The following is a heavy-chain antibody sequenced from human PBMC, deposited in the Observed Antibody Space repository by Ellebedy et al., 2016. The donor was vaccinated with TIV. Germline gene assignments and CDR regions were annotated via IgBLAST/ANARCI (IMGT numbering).Heavy chain of an antibody. CDR1: GFTFSSYV. Sequence: GESLKISCAASGFTFSSYVMHLVRQAPGKGLEWVAVISYDGSNKYYADSVKGRFTISRDNSKNTLYLQMNSLRAEDTAVYYCLHASSGYYGAGSWGQGTLVTVSS. D-gene: IGHD3-22*01. CDR2: ISYDGSNK. V-gene: IGHV3-30*04. J-gene: IGHJ5*02. CDR3: LHASSGYYGAGS.